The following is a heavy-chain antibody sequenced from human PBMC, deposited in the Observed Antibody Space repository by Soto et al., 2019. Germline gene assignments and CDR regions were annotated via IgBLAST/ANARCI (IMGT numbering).Heavy chain of an antibody. J-gene: IGHJ3*02. CDR3: ARDVEGMATIADACDI. Sequence: ASVKVSCKASGGTFSSYAISWVRQAPGQGLEWMGGIIPIFGTANYAQKFQGRVTITADESTSTAYMELSSLRSEDTAVYYCARDVEGMATIADACDIWGQGTMVTVSS. CDR1: GGTFSSYA. V-gene: IGHV1-69*13. CDR2: IIPIFGTA. D-gene: IGHD5-12*01.